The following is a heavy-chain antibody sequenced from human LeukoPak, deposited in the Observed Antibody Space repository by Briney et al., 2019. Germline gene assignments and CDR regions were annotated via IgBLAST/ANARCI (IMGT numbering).Heavy chain of an antibody. CDR3: ARDGKRGLLRYFDWLLPRLDY. J-gene: IGHJ4*02. CDR1: GYTFTSYG. CDR2: ISAYNGNT. Sequence: ASVKVSCKASGYTFTSYGISWVRQAPGQGLEWMGWISAYNGNTNYAQKLQGRVTMTTDTSTSTAYMELRSLRSDDTAVYYCARDGKRGLLRYFDWLLPRLDYWGQGTLVTVSS. V-gene: IGHV1-18*01. D-gene: IGHD3-9*01.